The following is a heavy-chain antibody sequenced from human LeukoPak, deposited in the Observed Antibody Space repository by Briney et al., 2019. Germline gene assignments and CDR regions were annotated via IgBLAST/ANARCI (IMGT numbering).Heavy chain of an antibody. Sequence: GGSLRLSCAASGXSFSNAWMDWVRRAPGKGLEWVARIKSKTDGGTAHYAAPVKGRFTISRDDSRNTLYLQMNSLKTEDTAVYYCTRENRHSSGWYGAFDIWGQGTMVTVSS. D-gene: IGHD6-19*01. CDR3: TRENRHSSGWYGAFDI. J-gene: IGHJ3*02. CDR1: GXSFSNAW. V-gene: IGHV3-15*01. CDR2: IKSKTDGGTA.